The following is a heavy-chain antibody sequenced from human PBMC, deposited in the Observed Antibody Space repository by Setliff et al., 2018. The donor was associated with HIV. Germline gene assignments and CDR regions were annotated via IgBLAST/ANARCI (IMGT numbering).Heavy chain of an antibody. CDR2: IYYSGST. CDR1: GGSISSSSYY. V-gene: IGHV4-39*07. CDR3: AREPDSIPYDY. D-gene: IGHD4-4*01. J-gene: IGHJ4*02. Sequence: SETLSLTCTASGGSISSSSYYWGWIRQPPGKGLEWIGSIYYSGSTYYNPSLKSRVTISVDTSKNQFSLKLSSVTAADTAVYYCAREPDSIPYDYWGQGTLVTVSS.